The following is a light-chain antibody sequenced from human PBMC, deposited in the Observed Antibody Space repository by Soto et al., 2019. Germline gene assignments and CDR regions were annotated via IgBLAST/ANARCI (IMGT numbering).Light chain of an antibody. CDR1: SSDVGGYNY. V-gene: IGLV2-11*01. CDR3: CSYAGSYTWV. CDR2: DVN. J-gene: IGLJ3*02. Sequence: QSVLTQPRSVTGSPGQSVTISCSGTSSDVGGYNYVSWCQQHPGKAPKLMIFDVNRRPSGVPDRFSGSKSGNTASLTISGLQAEDEADYYCCSYAGSYTWVFGGGTQLTVL.